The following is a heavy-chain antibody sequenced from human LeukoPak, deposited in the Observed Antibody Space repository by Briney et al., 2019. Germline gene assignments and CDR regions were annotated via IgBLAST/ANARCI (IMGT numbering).Heavy chain of an antibody. D-gene: IGHD3-10*01. V-gene: IGHV3-21*01. CDR1: GFTFSSYN. Sequence: PGGSLRLSCAASGFTFSSYNMNWVRQAPGKGLEWVSSITTSSSSIYYADSVKGRFTISRDNAKNSLYLQMNSLRAEDTAVYYCARGGGFGELFPYMDVWGKGTTVTVSS. CDR2: ITTSSSSI. J-gene: IGHJ6*03. CDR3: ARGGGFGELFPYMDV.